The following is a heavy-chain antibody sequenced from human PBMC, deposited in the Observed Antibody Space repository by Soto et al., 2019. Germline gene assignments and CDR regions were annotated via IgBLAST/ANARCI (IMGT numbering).Heavy chain of an antibody. Sequence: EVQLLESGGGLVQPGGSLRLSCAASGFTFGNYAMSWVRQAPGKGLEWVSAISGSGGSTYYADSVMGRFTISRDNSKNTLYLQMNSLRAEDTAVYYCAKARSIGEWRPPPWYWGQGTLVTVAS. CDR2: ISGSGGST. V-gene: IGHV3-23*01. D-gene: IGHD3-10*01. CDR1: GFTFGNYA. J-gene: IGHJ4*02. CDR3: AKARSIGEWRPPPWY.